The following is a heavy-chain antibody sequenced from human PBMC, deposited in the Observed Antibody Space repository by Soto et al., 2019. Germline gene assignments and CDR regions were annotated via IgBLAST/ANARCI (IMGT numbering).Heavy chain of an antibody. Sequence: QVQLVESGGGVVQPGRSLRLACAPSGFTFSSYAIQWVRQSPGKVLEWVGVISSNGGQKYYADSVKGRFTISRDNSKNMLLLQMNSLRPEDTAIYYCAKHPLTAGTFHYWGHVTLVTVSS. D-gene: IGHD6-13*01. V-gene: IGHV3-30*18. CDR2: ISSNGGQK. J-gene: IGHJ4*01. CDR3: AKHPLTAGTFHY. CDR1: GFTFSSYA.